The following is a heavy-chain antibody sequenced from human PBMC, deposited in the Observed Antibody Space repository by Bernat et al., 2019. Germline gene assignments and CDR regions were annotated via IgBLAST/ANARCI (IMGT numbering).Heavy chain of an antibody. D-gene: IGHD6-6*01. CDR3: ARFSSLSDCFDY. CDR1: GFTFSSYG. V-gene: IGHV3-33*01. Sequence: QVQLVESGGGVVQPGRSLRLSCAASGFTFSSYGMHWVRQAPGKGLEWVAVIWYDGSNKYYADSVKGRFTISRDNSKNTLYLQMNSLRAEDTAVYYCARFSSLSDCFDYWGQGTLVTVSS. CDR2: IWYDGSNK. J-gene: IGHJ4*02.